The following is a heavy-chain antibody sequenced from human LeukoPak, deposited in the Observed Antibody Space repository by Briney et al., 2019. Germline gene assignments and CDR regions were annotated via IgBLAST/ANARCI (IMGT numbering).Heavy chain of an antibody. CDR2: IYYSGST. V-gene: IGHV4-30-4*01. CDR1: GGSISSGDYY. Sequence: PSETLSLTCTVSGGSISSGDYYWNWIRQPPGKGLEWIGYIYYSGSTYYNPSLKSRVTISVDTSKNQFSLKLSSVTAADTAVYYCARASGSYYYGSGVNYYYYYGMDVWGKGTTVTVSS. CDR3: ARASGSYYYGSGVNYYYYYGMDV. D-gene: IGHD3-10*01. J-gene: IGHJ6*04.